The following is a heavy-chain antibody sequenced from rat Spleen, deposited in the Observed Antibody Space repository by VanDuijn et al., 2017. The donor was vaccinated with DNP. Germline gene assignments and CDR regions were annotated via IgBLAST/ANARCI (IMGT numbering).Heavy chain of an antibody. V-gene: IGHV2-1*01. CDR2: IWSGGSP. CDR1: GFSLTSNS. CDR3: TRASVYYGPPFDY. J-gene: IGHJ2*01. Sequence: QVQLKESGPGLVQPSQTLSLTCTVAGFSLTSNSVHWVRQPPGKGLEWVGAIWSGGSPAYNSVLKSRLSINRDTSKGQVFLKMNSLQTEDTAIYYCTRASVYYGPPFDYWGQGVMVTVSS. D-gene: IGHD1-6*01.